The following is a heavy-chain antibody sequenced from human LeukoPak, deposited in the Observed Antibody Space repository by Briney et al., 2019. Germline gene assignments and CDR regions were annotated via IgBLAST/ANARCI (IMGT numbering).Heavy chain of an antibody. V-gene: IGHV1-46*01. D-gene: IGHD2-2*01. J-gene: IGHJ6*03. Sequence: GASVKVSCKASGYTFTSYYMHWVRQAPGQGLEWMGIINPSGGSTSYAQKLQGRVTMTRDTSTSTVYMELSSLRSEDTAVYYCARDSLPLGYCSSTSCHGIGYYYYMDVWGKGTTVTISS. CDR2: INPSGGST. CDR3: ARDSLPLGYCSSTSCHGIGYYYYMDV. CDR1: GYTFTSYY.